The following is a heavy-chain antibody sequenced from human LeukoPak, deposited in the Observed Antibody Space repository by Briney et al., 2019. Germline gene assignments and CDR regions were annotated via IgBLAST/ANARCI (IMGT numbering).Heavy chain of an antibody. J-gene: IGHJ4*02. D-gene: IGHD3-22*01. CDR2: ICPGDSDT. CDR3: ARHPNYYDSSGYYYAPVDY. Sequence: GESLKISCXGSGYSFTSYWIGWVRQMPGKGLEWRGIICPGDSDTRYSPSFQGQVTISADKSISTPYLQWSSLKASDTAMYYCARHPNYYDSSGYYYAPVDYWGQGTLVTVSS. V-gene: IGHV5-51*01. CDR1: GYSFTSYW.